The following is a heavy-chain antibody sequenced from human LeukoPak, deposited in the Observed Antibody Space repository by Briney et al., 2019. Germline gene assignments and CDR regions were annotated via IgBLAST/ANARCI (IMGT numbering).Heavy chain of an antibody. D-gene: IGHD3-3*01. CDR3: ARTHKIYDFWSGYYVY. CDR1: GFTFDDYG. V-gene: IGHV3-20*04. J-gene: IGHJ4*02. CDR2: INWNGGST. Sequence: GGSLRLSCAASGFTFDDYGMRWVRQAPGKGLEWVSGINWNGGSTGYAESVKGRFTISRDNAKNSLYLQMNSLRAEDTALYYCARTHKIYDFWSGYYVYWGQGTLVTVSS.